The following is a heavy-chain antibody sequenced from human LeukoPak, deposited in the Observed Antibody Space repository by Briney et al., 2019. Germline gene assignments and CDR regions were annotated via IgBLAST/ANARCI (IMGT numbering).Heavy chain of an antibody. V-gene: IGHV4-39*01. J-gene: IGHJ5*02. Sequence: PSETLSLTCTVSGGSISSSSYYWGWIRQPPGKGLEWIGSIYYSGSTYYNPSLKSRVTISVDTSKNQFSLKLSSVTAADTAVYYCARHRRDPGLNNWFDPWGQGTLVTVSS. CDR3: ARHRRDPGLNNWFDP. D-gene: IGHD3-10*01. CDR2: IYYSGST. CDR1: GGSISSSSYY.